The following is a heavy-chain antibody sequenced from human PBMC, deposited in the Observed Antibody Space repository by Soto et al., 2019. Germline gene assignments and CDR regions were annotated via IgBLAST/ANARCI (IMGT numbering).Heavy chain of an antibody. Sequence: EVQLLESGGGLVQPGGSLRLSCAASGFTFSSYAMSWVRQAPGKGLEWVSAISGSGGSTYYADSVKGRFTISRDNSKNPLYLQMNSLRAEDTDVYYCARGPDSSSSPLDYWGQGTLVTVSS. D-gene: IGHD6-13*01. CDR3: ARGPDSSSSPLDY. J-gene: IGHJ4*02. V-gene: IGHV3-23*01. CDR2: ISGSGGST. CDR1: GFTFSSYA.